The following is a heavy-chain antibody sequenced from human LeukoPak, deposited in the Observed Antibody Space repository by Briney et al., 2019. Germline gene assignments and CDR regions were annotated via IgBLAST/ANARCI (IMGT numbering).Heavy chain of an antibody. J-gene: IGHJ5*02. CDR1: GYTFTSYY. D-gene: IGHD6-6*01. CDR2: INPSGGST. V-gene: IGHV1-46*01. CDR3: ARCSSSSNWFDP. Sequence: GASVKVSCEASGYTFTSYYMHWVRQAPGRGLEWMGIINPSGGSTSYAQKFQGRVTMTRDTSTSTVYMELSSLRSEDTAVYYCARCSSSSNWFDPWGQGTLVTVSS.